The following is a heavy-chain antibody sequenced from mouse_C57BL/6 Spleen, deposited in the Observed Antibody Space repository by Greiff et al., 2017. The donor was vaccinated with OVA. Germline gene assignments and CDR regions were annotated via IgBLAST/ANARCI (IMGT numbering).Heavy chain of an antibody. V-gene: IGHV1-59*01. J-gene: IGHJ1*03. CDR1: GYTFTSYW. CDR2: IDPSDSYT. D-gene: IGHD1-1*01. Sequence: QVQLQQPGAELVRPGTSVKLSCKASGYTFTSYWMHWVKQRPGQGLEWIGVIDPSDSYTNYNHKFKGKATLTVDTSSSTAYMQLSSLTSEDSAVYYCARSVITTVVEGYFDVWGTGTTVTVSS. CDR3: ARSVITTVVEGYFDV.